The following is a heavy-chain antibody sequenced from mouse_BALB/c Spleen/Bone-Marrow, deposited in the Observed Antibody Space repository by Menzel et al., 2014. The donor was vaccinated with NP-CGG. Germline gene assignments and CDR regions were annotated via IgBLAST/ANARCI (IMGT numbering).Heavy chain of an antibody. CDR1: GFSLTSYG. CDR3: AKPDYRYARFAY. CDR2: IWGDGST. Sequence: VKLMESGPGLVAPSQSLSITCTVSGFSLTSYGVSWVRQPPGKGLEWLGVIWGDGSTNYHSALISRLSISKDNSKSQVFLKLSSLQTDDTATYYCAKPDYRYARFAYWGQGTLVTVSA. J-gene: IGHJ3*01. V-gene: IGHV2-3*01. D-gene: IGHD2-14*01.